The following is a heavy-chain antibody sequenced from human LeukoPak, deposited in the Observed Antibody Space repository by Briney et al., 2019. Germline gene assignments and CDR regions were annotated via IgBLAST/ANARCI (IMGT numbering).Heavy chain of an antibody. CDR2: IIPIFGTA. CDR1: GGTFSSYA. J-gene: IGHJ5*02. D-gene: IGHD4-17*01. Sequence: GASVKVTCKASGGTFSSYAISWVRQPPGQGLEWKGGIIPIFGTANYAQKFQGRVTITADESTSTAYMELGSLRSGDTAVYYCARDDGRAVYGDLNWLDLWGKGTLVSVSS. V-gene: IGHV1-69*13. CDR3: ARDDGRAVYGDLNWLDL.